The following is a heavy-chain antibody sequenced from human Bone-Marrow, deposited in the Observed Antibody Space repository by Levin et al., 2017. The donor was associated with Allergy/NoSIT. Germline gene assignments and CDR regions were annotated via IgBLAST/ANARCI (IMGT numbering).Heavy chain of an antibody. Sequence: GGSRRLSCATSGFTFTTYAIHWVRQAPGKGLEWVAVIWYDGSNEYYADSVRGRFTISRDNSKNTLYLQMNSLRAEDTAVYYCARDSVQVVEPAPDDNNQPSLLMDVWGQGTTVIVSS. V-gene: IGHV3-33*01. D-gene: IGHD3-22*01. J-gene: IGHJ6*02. CDR1: GFTFTTYA. CDR2: IWYDGSNE. CDR3: ARDSVQVVEPAPDDNNQPSLLMDV.